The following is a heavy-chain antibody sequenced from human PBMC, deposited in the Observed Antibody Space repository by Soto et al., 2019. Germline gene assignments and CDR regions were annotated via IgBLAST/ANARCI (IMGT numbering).Heavy chain of an antibody. CDR2: IYYSGST. CDR3: ARGGLNWNSKDWFDP. V-gene: IGHV4-59*01. CDR1: GGSISSYY. D-gene: IGHD1-7*01. J-gene: IGHJ5*02. Sequence: TLSLTCTVSGGSISSYYWSWIRQPPGKGLEWIGYIYYSGSTNYNPSLKSRVTISVDTSKNQFSLKLSSVTAADTAVYYCARGGLNWNSKDWFDPWGQGTLVTVSS.